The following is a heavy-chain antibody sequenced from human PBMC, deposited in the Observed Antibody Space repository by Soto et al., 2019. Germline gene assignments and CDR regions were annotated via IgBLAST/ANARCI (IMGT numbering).Heavy chain of an antibody. CDR2: IYYSGST. V-gene: IGHV4-31*03. Sequence: SETLSLTCTVSGGSISSGGYYWSWIRQHPGKGLEWIGYIYYSGSTYYNPSLKSRVTISVDTSKNQFSLKLSSVTAADTAVYYCARPSGSYLYYFDYWGQGTLDTVSS. CDR3: ARPSGSYLYYFDY. D-gene: IGHD1-26*01. J-gene: IGHJ4*02. CDR1: GGSISSGGYY.